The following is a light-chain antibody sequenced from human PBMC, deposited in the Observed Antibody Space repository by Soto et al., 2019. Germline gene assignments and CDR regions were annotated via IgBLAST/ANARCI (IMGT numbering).Light chain of an antibody. CDR3: QQYNSWPET. Sequence: EIVITQSPGTLSVSPGERATLFCRASQSVRSSLPWYQQKPGQAPRLFIYDASTRASGIPARFSGSGSGTEFTLTISSLQSEDFAVYYCQQYNSWPETFGQGTKVDIK. J-gene: IGKJ1*01. CDR1: QSVRSS. CDR2: DAS. V-gene: IGKV3-15*01.